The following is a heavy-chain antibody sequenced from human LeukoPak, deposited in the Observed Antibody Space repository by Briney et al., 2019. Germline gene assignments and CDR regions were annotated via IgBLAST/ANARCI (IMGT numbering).Heavy chain of an antibody. CDR2: VTYNGGAT. J-gene: IGHJ4*02. CDR1: GFTFSSYA. Sequence: GGSLRLSCAASGFTFSSYAMSWVRQAPGKGLEWVSSVTYNGGATYHADAVKGRFTISRDNSKSTLFLQMNSLRAEDTAVYYCVRGEHSYYYWGQGTLVTVSS. D-gene: IGHD3-10*01. CDR3: VRGEHSYYY. V-gene: IGHV3-23*01.